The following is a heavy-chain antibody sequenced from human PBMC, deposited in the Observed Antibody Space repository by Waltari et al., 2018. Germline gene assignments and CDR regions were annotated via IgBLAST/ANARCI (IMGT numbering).Heavy chain of an antibody. D-gene: IGHD1-26*01. CDR2: IYTGGGA. Sequence: EVQLVESGGGLVQPGGSLRLSSAASGFTVRRQHLTWVRQAPGKGLEWVSVIYTGGGAYYADSVKGRFNISRDNSKNTVYLQMKSLRAEDTAVYFCARDWGRELLQGALDVWGQGTMVTVSS. J-gene: IGHJ3*01. V-gene: IGHV3-66*01. CDR3: ARDWGRELLQGALDV. CDR1: GFTVRRQH.